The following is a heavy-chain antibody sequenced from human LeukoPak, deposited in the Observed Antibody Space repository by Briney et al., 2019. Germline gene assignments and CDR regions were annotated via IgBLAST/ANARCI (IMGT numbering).Heavy chain of an antibody. J-gene: IGHJ4*02. Sequence: GGSLRLSCAVSGVTVSSHQISWVRQAPGKGLEWVSIIYSSGSTYYADSVKGRFTISRDNSKNTLHLQMNSLRGEDTAVYYCARDNGDSSSWYDYWGQGTLVTVSS. V-gene: IGHV3-53*01. D-gene: IGHD6-13*01. CDR3: ARDNGDSSSWYDY. CDR2: IYSSGST. CDR1: GVTVSSHQ.